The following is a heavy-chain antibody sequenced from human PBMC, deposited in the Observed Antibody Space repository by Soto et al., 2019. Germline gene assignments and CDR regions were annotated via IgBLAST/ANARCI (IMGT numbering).Heavy chain of an antibody. CDR3: ASSYCSSTSCYAKSLPHYYMDV. Sequence: SETLSLTCTVSGGSISSYYWSWIRQPPGKGLEWIGYIYYSGSTNYNPSLKSRVTISVETSKNQFSLKLSSVTAADTAVYYCASSYCSSTSCYAKSLPHYYMDVWGKGTTVTVSS. V-gene: IGHV4-59*01. CDR1: GGSISSYY. J-gene: IGHJ6*03. D-gene: IGHD2-2*01. CDR2: IYYSGST.